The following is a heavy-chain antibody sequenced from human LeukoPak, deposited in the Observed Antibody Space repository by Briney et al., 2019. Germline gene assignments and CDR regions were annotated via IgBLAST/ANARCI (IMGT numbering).Heavy chain of an antibody. J-gene: IGHJ5*02. CDR1: GGSISSSSYY. CDR3: ARRDYYDSSGPT. D-gene: IGHD3-22*01. V-gene: IGHV4-39*01. Sequence: KPSGTLSLTCTVSGGSISSSSYYWGWIRQPPGKGLEWIGSIYYSGSTYYNPSLKSRVTISVDTSKNQFSLKLSSVTAADTAVYYCARRDYYDSSGPTWGQGTLVTVSS. CDR2: IYYSGST.